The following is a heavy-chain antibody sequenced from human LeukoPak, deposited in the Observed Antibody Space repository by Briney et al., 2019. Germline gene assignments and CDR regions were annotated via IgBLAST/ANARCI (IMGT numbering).Heavy chain of an antibody. J-gene: IGHJ4*02. V-gene: IGHV1-8*03. Sequence: GASVKVSCKASGYTFTNFDISWVRQATGQGLEWMGWMNPNTGNAGYAQKFQDRVTITWDASISTAYMDLSSLRSEDTAVYYCARVGYSNSYDYWGQGTLVTVSS. CDR3: ARVGYSNSYDY. CDR2: MNPNTGNA. D-gene: IGHD4-11*01. CDR1: GYTFTNFD.